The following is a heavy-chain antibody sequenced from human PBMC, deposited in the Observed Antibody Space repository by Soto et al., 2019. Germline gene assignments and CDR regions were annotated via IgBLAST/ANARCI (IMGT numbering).Heavy chain of an antibody. CDR2: ISGSGGST. V-gene: IGHV3-23*01. CDR3: AKAVYCSSTSCLEGPNWFDP. J-gene: IGHJ5*02. Sequence: GGSLRLSCAASGFTFSSYAMSWVRQAPGKGLEWVSAISGSGGSTYYADSVKGRFTISRDNSKNTLYLQMNSLRAEDTAVYYCAKAVYCSSTSCLEGPNWFDPWGQGTLVTVSS. CDR1: GFTFSSYA. D-gene: IGHD2-2*01.